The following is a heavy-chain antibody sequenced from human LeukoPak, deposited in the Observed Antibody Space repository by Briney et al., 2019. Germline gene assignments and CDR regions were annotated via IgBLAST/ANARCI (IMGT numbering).Heavy chain of an antibody. CDR2: IIPIFGTA. J-gene: IGHJ4*02. CDR3: ARVGRTYYYDSSGYYVFDY. D-gene: IGHD3-22*01. V-gene: IGHV1-69*01. Sequence: SVKVSCKASGGTFSSYAISWVRQAPGQGLEWMGGIIPIFGTANYAQKFQGRVTITADESTSTAYMELSSLRSEDTAVYYCARVGRTYYYDSSGYYVFDYWGQGTLVTVSS. CDR1: GGTFSSYA.